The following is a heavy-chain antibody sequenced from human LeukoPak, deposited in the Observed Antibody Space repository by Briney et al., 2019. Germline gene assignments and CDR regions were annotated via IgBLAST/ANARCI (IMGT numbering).Heavy chain of an antibody. J-gene: IGHJ2*01. Sequence: ASVKVSCKASGYTFTGYYMHWVRQAPGQGLEWMGWINPNSGGTNYAQKFQGRVTMTRDTSISTAYMELSSLRSEDTAVYYCAADPYYDSSGYYSDWYFDLWGRGTLVTVSS. V-gene: IGHV1-2*02. CDR1: GYTFTGYY. D-gene: IGHD3-22*01. CDR2: INPNSGGT. CDR3: AADPYYDSSGYYSDWYFDL.